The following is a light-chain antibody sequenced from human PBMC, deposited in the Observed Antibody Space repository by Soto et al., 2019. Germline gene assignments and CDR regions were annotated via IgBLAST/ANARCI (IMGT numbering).Light chain of an antibody. CDR2: DAS. CDR3: QQRIVWPPGFT. Sequence: EIVLTQSPATLSMSPGERATLSCRASQTVSNYLAWYQQKPGQAPRLLIPDASNRATGVPARVSGGGSGTDIALTISSLRAEDFAVYYCQQRIVWPPGFTFGPGTKVDIK. CDR1: QTVSNY. J-gene: IGKJ3*01. V-gene: IGKV3-11*01.